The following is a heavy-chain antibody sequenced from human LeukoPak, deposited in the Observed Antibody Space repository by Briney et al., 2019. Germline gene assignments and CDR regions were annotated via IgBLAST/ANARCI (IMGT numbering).Heavy chain of an antibody. CDR1: GYTLTSYG. Sequence: GASVKLSCEASGYTLTSYGISWVRQAPGQGLEGMGWISAYNGNKNYAQKLQGRVTMTTDTSTSTAYMELRSLRSDDTAVYYCARDFSVVVPAAPPDYWGQGTLVTVSS. CDR3: ARDFSVVVPAAPPDY. CDR2: ISAYNGNK. D-gene: IGHD2-2*01. V-gene: IGHV1-18*04. J-gene: IGHJ4*02.